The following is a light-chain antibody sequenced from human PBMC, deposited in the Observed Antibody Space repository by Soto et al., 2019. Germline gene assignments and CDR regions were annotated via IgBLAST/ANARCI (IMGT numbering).Light chain of an antibody. CDR1: SSNIGSNT. CDR3: AAWDDSLNGPV. V-gene: IGLV1-44*01. CDR2: NNN. J-gene: IGLJ2*01. Sequence: QSALTQPPSASGTPGQRVSISCSGSSSNIGSNTVSWCQQLPGTAPKLLIYNNNQRPPGVPDRFSGSKSGTSASLAISGLQSEDEADYYCAAWDDSLNGPVFGGGTKLTVL.